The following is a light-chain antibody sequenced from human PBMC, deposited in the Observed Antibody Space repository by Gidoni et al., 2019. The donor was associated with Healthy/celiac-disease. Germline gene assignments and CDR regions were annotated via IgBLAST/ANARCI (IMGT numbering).Light chain of an antibody. CDR1: QGISSA. J-gene: IGKJ2*01. V-gene: IGKV1D-13*01. CDR2: DAS. CDR3: QQFNNYQYT. Sequence: AIQLTQSPSSLSASVGYRVTITCRASQGISSALAWYQQKPGKAPKLLIYDASSLESGVPSRFSGSGSGTDFTLTISSLQPEDVATYYCQQFNNYQYTFGQGTKLEIK.